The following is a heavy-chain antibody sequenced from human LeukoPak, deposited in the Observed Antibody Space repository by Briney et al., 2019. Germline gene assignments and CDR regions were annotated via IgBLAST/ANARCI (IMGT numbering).Heavy chain of an antibody. CDR1: GYTFTRYG. V-gene: IGHV1-18*01. D-gene: IGHD1-26*01. J-gene: IGHJ3*02. CDR2: ISAYNGNT. CDR3: ARVYRYGGRWDAAVDAFDI. Sequence: ASVKVSCKSSGYTFTRYGISWVRQAPGQGLEWMGWISAYNGNTNYAQKLQGRVTMTTHTSTSTAYVELRRLRSDDTAVRYCARVYRYGGRWDAAVDAFDIWGQGTMVTVSS.